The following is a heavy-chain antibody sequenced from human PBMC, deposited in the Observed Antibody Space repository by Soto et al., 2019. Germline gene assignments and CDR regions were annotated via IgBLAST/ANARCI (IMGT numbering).Heavy chain of an antibody. Sequence: GGSLRLSCAASGFTFSSYGMHWVRQAPGKGLEWVAVIWYDGSNKYYADSVKGRFTISRDNSKNTLYLQMNSLRAEDTAVYYCARVQSDYVPYLIDYWGQGTLVTVSS. D-gene: IGHD4-17*01. J-gene: IGHJ4*02. CDR3: ARVQSDYVPYLIDY. CDR2: IWYDGSNK. CDR1: GFTFSSYG. V-gene: IGHV3-33*01.